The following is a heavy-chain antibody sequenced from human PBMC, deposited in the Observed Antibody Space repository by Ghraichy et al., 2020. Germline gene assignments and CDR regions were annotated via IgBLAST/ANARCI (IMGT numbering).Heavy chain of an antibody. V-gene: IGHV1-69*13. D-gene: IGHD3-3*01. Sequence: SVKVSCKASGGTFSSYAISWVRQAPGQGLEWMGGIIPIFGTANYAQKFQGRVTITADESTSTAYMELSSLRSEDTAVYYCARDRRDFWSGYFDAFDIWGQGTMVTVSS. CDR1: GGTFSSYA. J-gene: IGHJ3*02. CDR3: ARDRRDFWSGYFDAFDI. CDR2: IIPIFGTA.